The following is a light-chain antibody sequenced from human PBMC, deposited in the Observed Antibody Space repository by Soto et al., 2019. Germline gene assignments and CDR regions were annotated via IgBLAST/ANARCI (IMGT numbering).Light chain of an antibody. CDR1: SSNIGTYS. Sequence: QSVLTQPPSASGTPGESVTISCSGSSSNIGTYSVSWYQQFPGTAPRLLIYSDNQRPSGVPDRFSASKSGASASLAISGLQSEDEADFYCAAWDDSLNVWVF. J-gene: IGLJ2*01. CDR2: SDN. CDR3: AAWDDSLNVWV. V-gene: IGLV1-44*01.